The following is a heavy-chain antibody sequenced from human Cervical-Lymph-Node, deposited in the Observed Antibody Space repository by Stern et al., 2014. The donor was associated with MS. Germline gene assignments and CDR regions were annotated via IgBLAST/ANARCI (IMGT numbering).Heavy chain of an antibody. J-gene: IGHJ5*02. D-gene: IGHD1-7*01. Sequence: EVQLVESGGGLVKPGGSLRLSCAASGFTFSSYSMNWVRQGPGKGREWVSSISSSSSYIYYADSVKGRFTISRDNAKNSLYLQMNSLRAEDTAVYYCARGPPGGTTRRTNWFDPWGQGTLVTVSS. CDR1: GFTFSSYS. CDR2: ISSSSSYI. CDR3: ARGPPGGTTRRTNWFDP. V-gene: IGHV3-21*01.